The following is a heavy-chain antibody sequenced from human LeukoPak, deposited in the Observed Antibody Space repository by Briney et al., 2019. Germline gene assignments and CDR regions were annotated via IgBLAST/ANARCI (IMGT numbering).Heavy chain of an antibody. V-gene: IGHV3-23*01. CDR3: AKVPPYDSSGYYYGFDY. J-gene: IGHJ4*02. CDR1: GFTFSSYA. Sequence: GGSLRLSCAASGFTFSSYAMSWVRQAPGKGLEWVSAISSSGGSTYYADSVKGRFTISRDNSKNTLYLQMNSLRAEDTAVYYCAKVPPYDSSGYYYGFDYWGQGTLVTVSS. D-gene: IGHD3-22*01. CDR2: ISSSGGST.